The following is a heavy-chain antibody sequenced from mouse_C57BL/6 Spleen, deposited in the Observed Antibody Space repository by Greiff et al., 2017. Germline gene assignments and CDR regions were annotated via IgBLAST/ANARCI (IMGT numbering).Heavy chain of an antibody. CDR1: GYTFTDYN. V-gene: IGHV1-18*01. Sequence: EVQLQQSGPELVQPGASVKIPCKASGYTFTDYNMDWVKQSHGKSLEWIGDINPNNGGTIYNQKFKGKATLTVDKSSSTAYMELRSLTSEDTAVYYCAKPYGNYWYFDVWGTGTTVTVSS. J-gene: IGHJ1*03. CDR3: AKPYGNYWYFDV. D-gene: IGHD2-1*01. CDR2: INPNNGGT.